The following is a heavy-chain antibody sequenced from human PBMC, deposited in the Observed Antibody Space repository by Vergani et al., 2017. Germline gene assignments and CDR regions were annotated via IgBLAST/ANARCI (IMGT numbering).Heavy chain of an antibody. V-gene: IGHV3-23*01. CDR2: ISGSGGST. D-gene: IGHD2-15*01. CDR1: GFTFSSYA. Sequence: EVQLLESGGGLVQPGGSLRLSCAASGFTFSSYAMSWVRQAPGKGLEWVSAISGSGGSTYYADSVKGRFTISRDNSKNTLYLQMNSLRAEDTAVYYCAKDQDVVVVAACTIDYWGQGTLVTVSS. CDR3: AKDQDVVVVAACTIDY. J-gene: IGHJ4*02.